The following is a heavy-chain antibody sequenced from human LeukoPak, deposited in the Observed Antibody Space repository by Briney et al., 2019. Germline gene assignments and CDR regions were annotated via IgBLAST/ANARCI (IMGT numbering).Heavy chain of an antibody. D-gene: IGHD3-10*01. V-gene: IGHV3-23*01. CDR3: AKGGAVSSKSITMIRGTRRYYYYMDV. J-gene: IGHJ6*03. Sequence: GGSLRLSCAASGFTFSNYGMSGVRQARGKGLEWVSAISGSGGRTYHADSVKGRFTISRDNAKNTLFLQVNSLRAEDTAVYYCAKGGAVSSKSITMIRGTRRYYYYMDVWGKGTTVTISS. CDR2: ISGSGGRT. CDR1: GFTFSNYG.